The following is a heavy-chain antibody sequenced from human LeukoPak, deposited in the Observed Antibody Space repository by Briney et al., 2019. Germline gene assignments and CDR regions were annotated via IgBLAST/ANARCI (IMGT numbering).Heavy chain of an antibody. Sequence: GGSLRLSCAVSGSTFSSYAMSWVRQAPGKGLEWILHISTSGSIIHYADSVKGRFTISRDNAKNSLYLQMNSLRAEDTALYFCARDAATEPGTVYMDVWGKGTTVTISS. CDR3: ARDAATEPGTVYMDV. V-gene: IGHV3-48*03. CDR1: GSTFSSYA. J-gene: IGHJ6*03. D-gene: IGHD6-13*01. CDR2: ISTSGSII.